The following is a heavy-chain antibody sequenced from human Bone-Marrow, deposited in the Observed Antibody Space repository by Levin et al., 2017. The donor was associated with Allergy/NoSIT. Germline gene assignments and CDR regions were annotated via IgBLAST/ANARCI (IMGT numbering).Heavy chain of an antibody. CDR1: GFIFSSYW. D-gene: IGHD1-14*01. CDR2: IKQDGSDK. Sequence: GGSLRLSCAASGFIFSSYWMNWVRQAPGKGLEWVANIKQDGSDKNYVESVKGRFTISRDNAKNSLYLQMNSLRVEDTAVYYCAGGEGCITISWGQGTLVTVSS. V-gene: IGHV3-7*01. J-gene: IGHJ4*02. CDR3: AGGEGCITIS.